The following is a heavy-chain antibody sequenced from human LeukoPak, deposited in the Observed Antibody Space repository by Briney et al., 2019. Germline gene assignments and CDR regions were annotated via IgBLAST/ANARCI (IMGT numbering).Heavy chain of an antibody. Sequence: PSETLSLTCTVSGDSISSYYWSWIRQPPAKGLEWIGFIYYTGTTNYNPFLKSRVAISVDTSKNQFSLKLSSVTAADTALYYCARHVRSYDAFDIWGKGTMVTVSS. V-gene: IGHV4-59*08. CDR1: GDSISSYY. CDR2: IYYTGTT. J-gene: IGHJ3*02. D-gene: IGHD3-16*01. CDR3: ARHVRSYDAFDI.